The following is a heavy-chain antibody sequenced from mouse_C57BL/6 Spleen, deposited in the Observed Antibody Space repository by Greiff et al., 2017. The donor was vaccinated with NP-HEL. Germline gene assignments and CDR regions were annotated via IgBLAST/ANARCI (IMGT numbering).Heavy chain of an antibody. CDR1: GFTFTDYY. J-gene: IGHJ2*01. V-gene: IGHV7-3*01. D-gene: IGHD1-1*01. CDR3: ARYYYGSSYFDY. CDR2: IRNTANVYTT. Sequence: EVQLVESGGGLVQPGGSLSLSCAASGFTFTDYYMSWVRQPPGKALEWLGFIRNTANVYTTEYSASVKGRFTISRDNSQSIHYLQMNALRAEDSATYYCARYYYGSSYFDYWGQGTTLTVAS.